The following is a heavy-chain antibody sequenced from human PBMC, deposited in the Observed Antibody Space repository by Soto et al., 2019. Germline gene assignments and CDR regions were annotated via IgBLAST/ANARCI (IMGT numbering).Heavy chain of an antibody. Sequence: GPLRLSCAASGFTFSTHSINWVRQARGKGLEWVSSISSSSSYIYYADSVKGRFTISRDNAKNSLYLQMNSLRAEDTAVYYCASPGDGMDVWGQGTTVTVSS. CDR1: GFTFSTHS. V-gene: IGHV3-21*01. CDR3: ASPGDGMDV. J-gene: IGHJ6*02. CDR2: ISSSSSYI. D-gene: IGHD3-10*01.